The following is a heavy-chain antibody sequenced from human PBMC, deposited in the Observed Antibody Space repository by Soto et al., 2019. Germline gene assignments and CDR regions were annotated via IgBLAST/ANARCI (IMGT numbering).Heavy chain of an antibody. CDR2: MNPNSGNT. D-gene: IGHD2-21*01. CDR1: GYTFTSYD. V-gene: IGHV1-8*01. J-gene: IGHJ3*02. Sequence: ASVKVSCKASGYTFTSYDINWVRQATGQGLEWMGWMNPNSGNTGYAQKFQGRVTMTRNTSISTAYMELSSLRSEDTAVYYCARFVPLSGAYCGGDCYIDAFDIWGQGTMVT. CDR3: ARFVPLSGAYCGGDCYIDAFDI.